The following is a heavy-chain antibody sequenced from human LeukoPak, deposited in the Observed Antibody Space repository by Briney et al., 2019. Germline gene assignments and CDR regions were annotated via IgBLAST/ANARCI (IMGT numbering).Heavy chain of an antibody. J-gene: IGHJ6*02. D-gene: IGHD3-3*01. CDR2: MNPNSGNT. CDR3: ARASVTIFGVFVADYYYGMDV. Sequence: ASVKVSCKASGYTFTSYGINWVRQATGQGLEWMGWMNPNSGNTGYAQKFQGRVTMTRNTSISTAYMELSSLRSEDTAVYYCARASVTIFGVFVADYYYGMDVWGQGTTVTVSS. CDR1: GYTFTSYG. V-gene: IGHV1-8*01.